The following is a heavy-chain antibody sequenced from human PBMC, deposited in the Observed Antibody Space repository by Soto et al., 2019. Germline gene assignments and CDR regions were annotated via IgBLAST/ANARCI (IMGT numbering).Heavy chain of an antibody. CDR3: ATWHLREHAYDI. V-gene: IGHV3-53*01. Sequence: GGSQRLCCADVEFTDRGKQHMIWNRQAPGKGLEWVSALYDLDGTYYADSVKGRFTTSSDSSRTTVYLQMNDLRPDDTAVYSCATWHLREHAYDIWGQGTTVTVSS. J-gene: IGHJ3*02. CDR1: EFTDRGKQH. CDR2: LYDLDGT. D-gene: IGHD3-10*01.